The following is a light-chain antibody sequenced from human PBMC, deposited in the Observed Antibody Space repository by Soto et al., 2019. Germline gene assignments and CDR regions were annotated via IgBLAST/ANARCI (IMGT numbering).Light chain of an antibody. CDR1: QSVSSTS. CDR3: QQYDGSPPWT. Sequence: EIVLTQSPGTLSFSPGERATLSCRASQSVSSTSLAWYQQKPGQSPRLLIYGASNRATGIPDRFSGSGSETNFTLTISRLEPEDFAVYYCQQYDGSPPWTFGLGTTLEFK. J-gene: IGKJ1*01. V-gene: IGKV3-20*01. CDR2: GAS.